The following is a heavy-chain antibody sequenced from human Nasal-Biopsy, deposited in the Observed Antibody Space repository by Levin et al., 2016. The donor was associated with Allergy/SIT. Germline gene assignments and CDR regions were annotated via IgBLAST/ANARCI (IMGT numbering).Heavy chain of an antibody. Sequence: GESLKISCAVSGFIFNNYATSWVRQAPGKGLEWVSVISGNGGTIYYADSVKGRFTISKDNSKNTLYLQMNSLRAEDTALYYCTKRTVYTSHWYQFDDWGQGTLVTVSS. D-gene: IGHD6-19*01. J-gene: IGHJ4*02. V-gene: IGHV3-23*01. CDR2: ISGNGGTI. CDR3: TKRTVYTSHWYQFDD. CDR1: GFIFNNYA.